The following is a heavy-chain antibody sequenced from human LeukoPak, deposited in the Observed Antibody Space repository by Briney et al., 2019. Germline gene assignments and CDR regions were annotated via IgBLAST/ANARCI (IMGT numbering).Heavy chain of an antibody. J-gene: IGHJ4*02. D-gene: IGHD3-3*01. CDR3: ARGHDFWSGSPLFGSDY. Sequence: GSLRLSCAASGFTFSSYNMNWVRQAPGKGLEWVSYISSSSSTIYYADSVKGRFTISRDNAKNSLYLQMNGLRAEDTAVYYCARGHDFWSGSPLFGSDYWGQGTLVTVSS. V-gene: IGHV3-48*01. CDR1: GFTFSSYN. CDR2: ISSSSSTI.